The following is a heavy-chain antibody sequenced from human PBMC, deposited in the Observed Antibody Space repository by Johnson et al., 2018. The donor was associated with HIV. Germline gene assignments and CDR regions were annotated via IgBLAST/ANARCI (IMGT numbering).Heavy chain of an antibody. CDR2: IYSGGDT. Sequence: VQLVESGGGLVQPGGSLRLSCAVSGFTVSSNYITWVRQAPGKGLEWISVIYSGGDTYYADSVKGRFTISRDNSKNTLYLQMNSLRVEDTAVYYCAKELAADGVDAFDIWGQGTMVTVS. D-gene: IGHD6-13*01. J-gene: IGHJ3*02. CDR1: GFTVSSNY. V-gene: IGHV3-66*01. CDR3: AKELAADGVDAFDI.